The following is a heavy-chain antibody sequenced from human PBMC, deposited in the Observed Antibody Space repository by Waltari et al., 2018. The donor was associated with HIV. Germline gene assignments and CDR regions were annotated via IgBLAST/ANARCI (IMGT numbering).Heavy chain of an antibody. CDR2: ISTSGSA. CDR3: AGPYSSSPDYYFAMDV. Sequence: QVQLQQWGAGLFKPSETLSRTCAVHGDHCFGQYWSGSRQPPGKGLEWIGGISTSGSAHYSPSRGSRVTISLDTSKKQISLNLRSVTAAYTAVYYCAGPYSSSPDYYFAMDVWGQGTSVTVSS. V-gene: IGHV4-34*01. J-gene: IGHJ6*02. CDR1: GDHCFGQY. D-gene: IGHD6-6*01.